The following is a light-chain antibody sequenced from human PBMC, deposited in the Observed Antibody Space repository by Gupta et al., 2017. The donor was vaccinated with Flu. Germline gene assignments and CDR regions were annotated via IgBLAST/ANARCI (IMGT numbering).Light chain of an antibody. CDR1: SSDIGSYNS. CDR2: EAT. J-gene: IGLJ2*01. Sequence: QSALTQPPSASGSPGQSVPISCSGTSSDIGSYNSVSWYQQYPGKAPKLIIYEATKRSSGVPDRFSASKSGNTASLTVSGLQSEDEADYYCTAYAGSTGLIGGGTKLTVL. V-gene: IGLV2-8*01. CDR3: TAYAGSTGL.